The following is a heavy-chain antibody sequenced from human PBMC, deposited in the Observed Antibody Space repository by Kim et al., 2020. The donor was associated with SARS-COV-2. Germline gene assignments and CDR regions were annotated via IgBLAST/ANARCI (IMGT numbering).Heavy chain of an antibody. CDR3: ARALAAAGTGDYFDY. J-gene: IGHJ4*02. CDR1: GGSISSYY. V-gene: IGHV4-59*13. Sequence: SETLSLTCTVSGGSISSYYWSWIRQPPGKGLEWIGYIYYSGSTNYNPSLKSRVTISVDTSKNQFSLKLSSVTAADTAVYYCARALAAAGTGDYFDYWGQGTLVTVSS. CDR2: IYYSGST. D-gene: IGHD6-13*01.